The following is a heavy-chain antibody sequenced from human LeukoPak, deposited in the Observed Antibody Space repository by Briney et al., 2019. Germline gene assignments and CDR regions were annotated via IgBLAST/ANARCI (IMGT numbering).Heavy chain of an antibody. CDR2: IIPIFGTA. Sequence: GASVKVSCKASGYTFTSYDINWVRQATGQGLEWMGGIIPIFGTANYAQKFQGRVTITADESTSTAYMELSSLRSEDTAVYYCVRPGPYYYDSSGYYYFDYWGQGTLVTVSS. CDR3: VRPGPYYYDSSGYYYFDY. D-gene: IGHD3-22*01. CDR1: GYTFTSYD. J-gene: IGHJ4*02. V-gene: IGHV1-69*13.